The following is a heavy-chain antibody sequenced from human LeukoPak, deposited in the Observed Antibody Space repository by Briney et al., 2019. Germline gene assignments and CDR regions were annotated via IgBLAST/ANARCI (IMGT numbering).Heavy chain of an antibody. CDR1: GGSISSYF. CDR3: ARHSSTVRGWFGP. J-gene: IGHJ5*02. Sequence: SETLSLTCSVSGGSISSYFWSWIRQSPGKGLEWIGYMYYSGNKTYNPSLKSRVTLSVDTSKNHFSLNLRSVTAADTAVYYCARHSSTVRGWFGPWGQGTLVTVSS. V-gene: IGHV4-59*08. CDR2: MYYSGNK. D-gene: IGHD6-13*01.